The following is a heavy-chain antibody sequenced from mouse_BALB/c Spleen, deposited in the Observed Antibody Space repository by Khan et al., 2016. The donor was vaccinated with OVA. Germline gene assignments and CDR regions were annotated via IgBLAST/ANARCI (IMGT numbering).Heavy chain of an antibody. J-gene: IGHJ2*01. CDR2: IYPGYVDV. D-gene: IGHD1-1*01. CDR1: GYTFTNYY. V-gene: IGHV1S56*01. Sequence: QVQLQQSGPELVKPGASVRISCKASGYTFTNYYIHWVKQRPGQGLEWIGWIYPGYVDVKYNEKFKVKATLTADKSSSAAYMQLTSLTSEDSAVYFCASSDSETVFDSWGQGTTLTVSS. CDR3: ASSDSETVFDS.